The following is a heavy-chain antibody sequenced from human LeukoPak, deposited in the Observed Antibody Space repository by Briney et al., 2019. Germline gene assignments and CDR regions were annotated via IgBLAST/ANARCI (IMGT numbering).Heavy chain of an antibody. CDR1: GFTFDDYA. Sequence: GGSLRLSCAASGFTFDDYAMHWVRQAPGKGLEWVSGISWNSGSIGYADSVKGRFTISRDNAKNSLYLQMNSLRAEDTAVYYCAKDGTRGTRFGKIPHYFDSWGQGTLVTVSS. D-gene: IGHD3-10*01. V-gene: IGHV3-9*01. CDR2: ISWNSGSI. J-gene: IGHJ4*02. CDR3: AKDGTRGTRFGKIPHYFDS.